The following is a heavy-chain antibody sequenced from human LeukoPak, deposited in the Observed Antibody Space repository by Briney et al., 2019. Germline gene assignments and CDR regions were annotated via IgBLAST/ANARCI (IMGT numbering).Heavy chain of an antibody. J-gene: IGHJ4*02. CDR2: INPSGGST. D-gene: IGHD6-19*01. Sequence: ASVKVSCKASGYTFTSYYMHWVRQAPGQGLEWMGIINPSGGSTSYAQKFQGSVTMTRDTSTSTVYMELSSLRSEDTAVYYCARAVAGTEGGGYWGQGTLVTVSS. CDR1: GYTFTSYY. V-gene: IGHV1-46*01. CDR3: ARAVAGTEGGGY.